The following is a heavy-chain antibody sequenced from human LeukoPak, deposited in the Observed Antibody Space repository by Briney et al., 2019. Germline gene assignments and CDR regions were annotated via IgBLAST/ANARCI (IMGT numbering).Heavy chain of an antibody. CDR2: IYYSGST. Sequence: PSETLSLTCTVSGGSISSYYWSWIRQPPGKGLEWIGYIYYSGSTNYNPSLKSRVTISVDTSKNQFSLKLSSVTAADTAVYHCARGNRVATTLWGQGTLVTVSS. CDR1: GGSISSYY. CDR3: ARGNRVATTL. J-gene: IGHJ4*02. V-gene: IGHV4-59*01. D-gene: IGHD5-12*01.